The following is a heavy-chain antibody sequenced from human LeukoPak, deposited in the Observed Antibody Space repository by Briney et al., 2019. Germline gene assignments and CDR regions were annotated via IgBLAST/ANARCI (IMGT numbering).Heavy chain of an antibody. J-gene: IGHJ4*02. CDR2: INPNGGGT. D-gene: IGHD4-17*01. CDR3: ARGLTVTPIDY. Sequence: ASVKVSCKASGYTFTGYYIHWVRQAPGQGLEWMGWINPNGGGTNYAQNFQGRVTMTRDTSISTAYMELSRLKSDDTAVYYCARGLTVTPIDYWGQGTLVTVSS. CDR1: GYTFTGYY. V-gene: IGHV1-2*02.